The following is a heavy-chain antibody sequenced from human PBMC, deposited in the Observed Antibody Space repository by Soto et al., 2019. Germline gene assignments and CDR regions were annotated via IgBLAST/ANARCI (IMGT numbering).Heavy chain of an antibody. Sequence: GGSLRLSCAAPGFTFSSYAMHWVRQAPGKGLEWVAVISYDGSNKYYADSVKGRFTISRDNSKNTLYLQMNSLRAEDTAVYYCASGSGWYYFDDWGQGTLVTVS. J-gene: IGHJ4*02. V-gene: IGHV3-30-3*01. CDR1: GFTFSSYA. CDR3: ASGSGWYYFDD. CDR2: ISYDGSNK. D-gene: IGHD6-19*01.